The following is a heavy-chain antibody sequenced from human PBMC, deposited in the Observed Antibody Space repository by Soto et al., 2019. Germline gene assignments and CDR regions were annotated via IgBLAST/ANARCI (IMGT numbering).Heavy chain of an antibody. CDR3: ASEKASPFYSYGMNV. CDR2: IYSGGST. CDR1: GFTVSSNY. V-gene: IGHV3-53*01. J-gene: IGHJ6*01. Sequence: PGGSLRLSCAASGFTVSSNYMSWVRQAPGKGLEWVSVIYSGGSTYYADSVKGRFTISIDNSKNTLYLQMNSLRAEDTAVYYCASEKASPFYSYGMNVWGEGTTVTVS.